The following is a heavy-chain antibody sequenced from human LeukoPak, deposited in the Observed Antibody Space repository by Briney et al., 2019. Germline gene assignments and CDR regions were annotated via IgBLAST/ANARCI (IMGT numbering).Heavy chain of an antibody. Sequence: ASVKVSCKASGYTFTRHYMHWVRQAPDQGLEWMGIINPSGGSTSYAQKFQGRVTMTRDMSTRTDYMELSSLRYEDTAVYYCARDVSSTSSWWFDPWGQGTLVIVSS. CDR3: ARDVSSTSSWWFDP. D-gene: IGHD2-2*01. J-gene: IGHJ5*02. CDR1: GYTFTRHY. V-gene: IGHV1-46*01. CDR2: INPSGGST.